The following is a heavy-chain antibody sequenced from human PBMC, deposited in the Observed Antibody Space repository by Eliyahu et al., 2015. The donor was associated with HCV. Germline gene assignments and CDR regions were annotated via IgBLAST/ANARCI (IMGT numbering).Heavy chain of an antibody. D-gene: IGHD3-3*01. CDR2: IYAGGYI. CDR1: XFSVSRTY. V-gene: IGHV3-66*01. J-gene: IGHJ4*02. Sequence: EVQLVESVXGLVQPGGXLRLSCAASXFSVSRTYMTWVXQAPGKGLDGVSVIYAGGYIYYPESVKDRFIISRDTSTNTVFLQMNNLRVEDTAVYYCARGAYYDSWSGYYMDLWGQGTLVTVSS. CDR3: ARGAYYDSWSGYYMDL.